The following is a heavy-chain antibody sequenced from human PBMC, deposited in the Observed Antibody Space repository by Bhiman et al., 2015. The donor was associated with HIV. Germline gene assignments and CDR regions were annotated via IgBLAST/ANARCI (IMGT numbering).Heavy chain of an antibody. J-gene: IGHJ4*02. V-gene: IGHV3-21*01. Sequence: EVQLVESGGGLIQPGGSLRLSCAASGFTVRSNYMSWVRQAPGKGLEWVSSISRTSDYIYYADSVKGRFTTSRDNAKNSVYLQMSRLRADDTGVYYCARYGGSFQFDTWGQGTQVTVSS. D-gene: IGHD1-26*01. CDR2: ISRTSDYI. CDR1: GFTVRSNY. CDR3: ARYGGSFQFDT.